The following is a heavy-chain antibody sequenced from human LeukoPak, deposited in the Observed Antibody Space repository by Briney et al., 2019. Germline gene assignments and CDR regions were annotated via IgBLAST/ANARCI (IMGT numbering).Heavy chain of an antibody. CDR2: IYTSGST. D-gene: IGHD6-13*01. J-gene: IGHJ4*02. CDR1: GGSISSYY. CDR3: AREDVAAAGGLGY. V-gene: IGHV4-4*07. Sequence: SETLSLTCTVSGGSISSYYWSWIRQPAGKGLEWIGRIYTSGSTNYNPSLTSRVTMSVDTSKNQFSLMLSAATAADTAVYYCAREDVAAAGGLGYWGQGTLVTVSS.